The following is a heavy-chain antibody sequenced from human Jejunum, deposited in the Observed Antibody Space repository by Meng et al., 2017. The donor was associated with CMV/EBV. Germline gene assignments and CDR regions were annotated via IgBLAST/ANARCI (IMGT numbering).Heavy chain of an antibody. J-gene: IGHJ4*02. V-gene: IGHV6-1*01. Sequence: QVHLQQSGPGLVKPSXTLSLTCAXSVDSVSSNNAAWNWIRQSPSRGLEWLGRTYYRSKWSNDYAVSVKSRITVNPDTSKNQFSLQLNSVTPEDTAVYYCARLHCSSTSCYVDCWGQGTLVTVSS. D-gene: IGHD2-2*01. CDR2: TYYRSKWSN. CDR3: ARLHCSSTSCYVDC. CDR1: VDSVSSNNAA.